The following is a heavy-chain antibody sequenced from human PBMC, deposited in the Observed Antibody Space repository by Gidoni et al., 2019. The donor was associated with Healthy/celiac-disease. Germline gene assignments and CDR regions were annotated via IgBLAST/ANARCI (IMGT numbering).Heavy chain of an antibody. CDR3: ARGLSDPQLVRWGWFDP. V-gene: IGHV4-34*01. CDR2: INHSGST. D-gene: IGHD6-6*01. J-gene: IGHJ5*02. CDR1: GGSFSCYY. Sequence: VPPQQWGAGLLKPSETLSLTCGVYGGSFSCYYWSWIRQPPGKGLEWIGEINHSGSTNYNPSLKSRVTISVDTSKNQFSLKLSSVTAADTAVYYCARGLSDPQLVRWGWFDPWGQGTLVTVSS.